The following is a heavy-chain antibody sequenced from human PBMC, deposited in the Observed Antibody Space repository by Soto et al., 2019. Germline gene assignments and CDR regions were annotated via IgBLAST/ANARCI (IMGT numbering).Heavy chain of an antibody. V-gene: IGHV1-46*01. D-gene: IGHD5-12*01. CDR1: GGTFSSCT. Sequence: GASVKVSCKASGGTFSSCTISWVRQAPGQGLEWMGIINPSGGSTSYAQKFQGRVTMTRDTSTSTVYMELSSLRSEDTAVYYCARDGESGSFDYWGQGTLVTVSS. CDR3: ARDGESGSFDY. J-gene: IGHJ4*02. CDR2: INPSGGST.